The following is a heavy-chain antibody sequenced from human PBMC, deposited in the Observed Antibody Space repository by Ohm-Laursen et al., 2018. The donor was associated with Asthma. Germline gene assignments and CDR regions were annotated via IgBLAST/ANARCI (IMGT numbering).Heavy chain of an antibody. CDR1: GFTFSGYA. J-gene: IGHJ4*02. Sequence: SLRLSCAASGFTFSGYAMSWVRQAPGKGLEWVSVISGNGGTTYYADSVKGRFTISRDNSKNTLYLQMNSLRAEDTAVYYCAKALELYDFWSGYPIDYWGQGTLVTVSS. V-gene: IGHV3-23*01. CDR2: ISGNGGTT. D-gene: IGHD3-3*01. CDR3: AKALELYDFWSGYPIDY.